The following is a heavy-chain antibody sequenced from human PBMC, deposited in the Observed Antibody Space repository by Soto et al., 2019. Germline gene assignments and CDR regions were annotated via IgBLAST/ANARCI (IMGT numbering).Heavy chain of an antibody. Sequence: QVRLQESGPGLVKPSETLSLTCIVSNGSINSFYWSWIRQPAGKGLEWIGRLYASGSTKYNPSLKSRVTMSVDTSKNQFSLKLTSVTAADTALYYCARDVEYSSSHRFAVWFGPWGPGTLVTVSS. D-gene: IGHD6-13*01. J-gene: IGHJ5*02. CDR2: LYASGST. V-gene: IGHV4-4*07. CDR3: ARDVEYSSSHRFAVWFGP. CDR1: NGSINSFY.